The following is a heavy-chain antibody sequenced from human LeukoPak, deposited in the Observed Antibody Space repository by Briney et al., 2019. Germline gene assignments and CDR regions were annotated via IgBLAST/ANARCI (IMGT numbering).Heavy chain of an antibody. Sequence: GGSLRLFCAASGFTFSSYSMNWVRQAPGKGLEWVSSISSSSSYIYYADSVKGRFTISRDNAKNSLYLQMNSLRAEDTAVYYCASGEMGVFDYWGQGTLVTVSS. CDR2: ISSSSSYI. CDR3: ASGEMGVFDY. J-gene: IGHJ4*02. D-gene: IGHD5-24*01. CDR1: GFTFSSYS. V-gene: IGHV3-21*01.